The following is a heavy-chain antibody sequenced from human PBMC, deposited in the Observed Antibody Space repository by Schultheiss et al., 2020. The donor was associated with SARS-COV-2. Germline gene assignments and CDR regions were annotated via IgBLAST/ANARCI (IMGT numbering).Heavy chain of an antibody. V-gene: IGHV1-3*01. Sequence: GESLKISCKASGYTFTSYAMHWVRQAPGQRLEWMGWINAGNGNTKYSQKFQGRVTMTTDTSTSTAYMELSSLRSEDTAVYYCARGPHSSGWYAYQGDYWGQGTLVTVSS. J-gene: IGHJ4*02. CDR3: ARGPHSSGWYAYQGDY. D-gene: IGHD6-19*01. CDR2: INAGNGNT. CDR1: GYTFTSYA.